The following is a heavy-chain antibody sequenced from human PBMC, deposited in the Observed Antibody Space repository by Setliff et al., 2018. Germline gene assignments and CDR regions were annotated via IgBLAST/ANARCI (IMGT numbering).Heavy chain of an antibody. V-gene: IGHV3-11*04. D-gene: IGHD2-15*01. J-gene: IGHJ3*02. CDR1: GFAFSDYY. CDR2: IGLSGSPI. CDR3: ARGQGHSINAFDI. Sequence: GSLRLSCAASGFAFSDYYMSWIRQAPGKGLEWISYIGLSGSPIFYPDSVRGRFTVSRDDAKNSLSLQMHTLRIEDTALYYCARGQGHSINAFDIWGQGTMVTVSS.